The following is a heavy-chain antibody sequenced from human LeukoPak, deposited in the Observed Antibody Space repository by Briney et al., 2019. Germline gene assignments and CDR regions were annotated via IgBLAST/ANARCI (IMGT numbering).Heavy chain of an antibody. CDR3: ARLNLLPLEMATIYFDY. CDR2: IKQDGSEK. CDR1: GFTFSSYT. J-gene: IGHJ4*02. Sequence: GGSLRLSCVASGFTFSSYTMNWVRQAPGKGLEWVANIKQDGSEKYYVDSVKGRFTISRDNAKNSLYLQMNSLRAEDTAVYYCARLNLLPLEMATIYFDYWGQGTLVTVSS. V-gene: IGHV3-7*05. D-gene: IGHD5-24*01.